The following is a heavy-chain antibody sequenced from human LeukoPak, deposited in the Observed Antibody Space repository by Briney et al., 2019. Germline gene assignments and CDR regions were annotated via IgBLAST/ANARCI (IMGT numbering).Heavy chain of an antibody. Sequence: GGSLRLSCAASGFTFSSYGMHWVCQAPGKGLEWVAFIRYDGSNKYYADSVKGRFTISRDNSKNTLYLQMNSLRAEDTAVYYCAKDRGGSYFTFDYWGQGTLVTVSS. J-gene: IGHJ4*02. CDR3: AKDRGGSYFTFDY. V-gene: IGHV3-30*02. CDR1: GFTFSSYG. CDR2: IRYDGSNK. D-gene: IGHD1-26*01.